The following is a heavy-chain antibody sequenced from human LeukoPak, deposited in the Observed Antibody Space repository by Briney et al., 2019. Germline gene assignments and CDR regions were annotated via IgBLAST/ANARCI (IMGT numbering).Heavy chain of an antibody. CDR3: ARSCTNGVCLDH. D-gene: IGHD2-8*01. CDR2: IYYSGST. J-gene: IGHJ4*02. CDR1: GFSFSSYG. V-gene: IGHV4-39*07. Sequence: GTLRLSCAASGFSFSSYGMSWIRQPPGKGLEWIGSIYYSGSTYYNPSLKSRVTISVDTSKNQFSLKLSSVTAADTAVYYCARSCTNGVCLDHWGQGTLVTVSS.